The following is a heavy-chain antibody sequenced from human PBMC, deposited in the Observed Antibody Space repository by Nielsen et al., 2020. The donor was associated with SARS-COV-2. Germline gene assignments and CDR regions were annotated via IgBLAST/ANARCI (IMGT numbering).Heavy chain of an antibody. V-gene: IGHV3-30*04. J-gene: IGHJ4*02. D-gene: IGHD3-3*01. CDR2: IWFDGSDK. Sequence: VRQMPGKGLEWVAVIWFDGSDKYYADSVKGRFTISRDNSKNTLYLQMNSLRAEDTAVYYCARDPSYPSILRFPYYFDYWGQGTLVTVSS. CDR3: ARDPSYPSILRFPYYFDY.